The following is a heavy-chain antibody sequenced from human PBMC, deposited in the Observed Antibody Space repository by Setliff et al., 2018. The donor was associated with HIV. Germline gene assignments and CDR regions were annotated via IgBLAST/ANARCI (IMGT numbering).Heavy chain of an antibody. CDR3: ASRGIVVVTMSMPDEFFVH. J-gene: IGHJ1*01. CDR2: IYYSGTT. CDR1: GGSINSDNYY. Sequence: SETLSLTCSVSGGSINSDNYYWGWIRQAPGKGLEWIGSIYYSGTTYYNPSLRGRVTISVDRSRNQFSLTLNSVTAADAATYYCASRGIVVVTMSMPDEFFVHWGHGTLVTSPQ. D-gene: IGHD2-21*02. V-gene: IGHV4-39*01.